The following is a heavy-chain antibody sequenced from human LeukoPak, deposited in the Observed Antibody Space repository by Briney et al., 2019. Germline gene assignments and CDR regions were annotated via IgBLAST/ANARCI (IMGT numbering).Heavy chain of an antibody. CDR1: GFTFDDYA. CDR3: AGDYYYYDMDV. Sequence: GRSLRLSCAASGFTFDDYAMHWVRQAPGKGLEWVSGISWNSGSIGYADSVKGRFTISRDNAKNSLYLQMNSLRAEDTALYYCAGDYYYYDMDVWGQGTTVTVSS. CDR2: ISWNSGSI. J-gene: IGHJ6*02. V-gene: IGHV3-9*01.